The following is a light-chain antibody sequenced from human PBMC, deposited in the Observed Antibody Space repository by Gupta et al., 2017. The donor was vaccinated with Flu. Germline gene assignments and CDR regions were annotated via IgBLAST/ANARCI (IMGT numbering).Light chain of an antibody. CDR2: SNN. V-gene: IGLV1-44*01. CDR3: AAWDDSLNGYV. CDR1: SSNIGSNT. J-gene: IGLJ1*01. Sequence: QSVLTQPPSASGTPGQRVTISCSGSSSNIGSNTVNWYQHLSGTAPKLLIYSNNQRPSGVPDRVSGSKSGTSASLAISGLQSEDEADYYCAAWDDSLNGYVFGTGTKVTVL.